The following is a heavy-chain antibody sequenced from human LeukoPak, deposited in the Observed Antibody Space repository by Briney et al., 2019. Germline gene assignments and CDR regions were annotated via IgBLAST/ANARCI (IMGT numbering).Heavy chain of an antibody. CDR3: ARRDRTYYDILTP. Sequence: SETLSLTCAVYGESFSGYYWTWIRHPPGKGLEWIGEINHSGGTDSNPSLRSRLTLSVHTSKNQFSLQLNSVTAADTAVYYCARRDRTYYDILTPWGQGTLVTVSS. CDR2: INHSGGT. J-gene: IGHJ5*02. CDR1: GESFSGYY. V-gene: IGHV4-34*01. D-gene: IGHD3-9*01.